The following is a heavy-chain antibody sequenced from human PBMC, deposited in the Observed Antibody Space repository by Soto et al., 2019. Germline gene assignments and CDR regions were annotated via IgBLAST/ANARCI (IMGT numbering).Heavy chain of an antibody. CDR3: ARDSGCSGGRCGMDV. D-gene: IGHD2-15*01. V-gene: IGHV1-69*13. CDR2: IIPIFGTA. Sequence: GASVKVSCKASGYTFTSYGISWVRQAPGQGLEWMGGIIPIFGTANYAQKFQGRVTITADESTSTAYMELSSLRSEDTAVYYCARDSGCSGGRCGMDVWGQGSTVTVSS. J-gene: IGHJ6*02. CDR1: GYTFTSYG.